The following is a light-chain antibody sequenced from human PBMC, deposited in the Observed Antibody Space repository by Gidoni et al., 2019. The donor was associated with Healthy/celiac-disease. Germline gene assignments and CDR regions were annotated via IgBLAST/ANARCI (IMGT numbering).Light chain of an antibody. V-gene: IGKV1-9*01. CDR1: QGISSY. CDR2: AAS. J-gene: IGKJ1*01. Sequence: IQFTQSPSSLSATVGDRVTITCQASQGISSYLTWYQQKPGKAPKLLIYAASTLQSGVPSRFSGSGSGTDFTLTISSLQPEDFATYYCQQLNSYPLTFGQGTKVEIK. CDR3: QQLNSYPLT.